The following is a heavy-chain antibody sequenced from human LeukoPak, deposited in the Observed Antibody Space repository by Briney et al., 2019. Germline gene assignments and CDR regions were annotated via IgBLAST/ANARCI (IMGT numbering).Heavy chain of an antibody. D-gene: IGHD3-22*01. CDR1: GLTFSSHT. CDR2: MSSNGGWT. V-gene: IGHV3-64*01. J-gene: IGHJ4*02. Sequence: GGSLRLSCAGSGLTFSSHTLHWVRQAPGKGLEYVSGMSSNGGWTYYANSVKGRFTISRDNSKNTLYLQMGSLRAEDMAVYYCARDGGYDNSGYNYFDYWGQGVLVTVSS. CDR3: ARDGGYDNSGYNYFDY.